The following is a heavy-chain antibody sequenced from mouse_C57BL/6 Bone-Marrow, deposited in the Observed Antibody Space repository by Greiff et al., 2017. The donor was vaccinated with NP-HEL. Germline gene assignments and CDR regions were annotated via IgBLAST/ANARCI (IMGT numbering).Heavy chain of an antibody. J-gene: IGHJ3*01. D-gene: IGHD1-1*02. CDR1: GYTFTSYW. CDR3: ARWGLWGDWFAY. CDR2: IDPSDSYT. Sequence: QVQLQQPGAELVMPGASVKLSCKASGYTFTSYWMHWVKQRPGQGLEWIGEIDPSDSYTNYNQKFKGKSTLTVDKSSSTAYMQISSLTSEDSAVYYCARWGLWGDWFAYWGQGTLVTVSA. V-gene: IGHV1-69*01.